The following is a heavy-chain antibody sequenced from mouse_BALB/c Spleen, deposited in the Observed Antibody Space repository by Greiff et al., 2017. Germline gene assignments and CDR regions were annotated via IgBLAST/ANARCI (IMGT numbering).Heavy chain of an antibody. CDR2: INPYNGDT. V-gene: IGHV1-20*02. Sequence: EVQLQQSGPELVKPGASVKISCKASGYSFTGYFMNWVMQSHGKSLEWIGRINPYNGDTFYNRKFKGKATLTVDKSSSTAHMELRSLASEDSAVYYCAITTATEAWFAYWGQGTLVTVSA. CDR3: AITTATEAWFAY. D-gene: IGHD1-2*01. CDR1: GYSFTGYF. J-gene: IGHJ3*01.